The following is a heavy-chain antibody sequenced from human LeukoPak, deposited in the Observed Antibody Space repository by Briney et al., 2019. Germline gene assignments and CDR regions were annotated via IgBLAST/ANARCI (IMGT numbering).Heavy chain of an antibody. Sequence: GGSLRVSCAASGFPFSSYAMSWVRQAPGKRLEWVSAISGSGGSTYYADSVKGRFTISRDNSKNTLYLQMNSLRAEDTAVYYCAKERGSYPGEAIDYWGQGTLVTVSS. J-gene: IGHJ4*02. V-gene: IGHV3-23*01. CDR2: ISGSGGST. CDR1: GFPFSSYA. CDR3: AKERGSYPGEAIDY. D-gene: IGHD3-10*01.